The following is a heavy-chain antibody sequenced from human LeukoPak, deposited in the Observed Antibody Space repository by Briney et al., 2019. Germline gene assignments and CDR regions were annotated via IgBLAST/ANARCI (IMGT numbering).Heavy chain of an antibody. CDR2: IYYSGSS. CDR1: GGSISSSSYY. V-gene: IGHV4-39*07. Sequence: SETLSLTCTVSGGSISSSSYYWGWIRQPPGKGLEWIGSIYYSGSSYYNPSLKSRVTISVDTSKNQFSLKLSSMTAADTAVFYCARGDGYAFFDYFDYWGQGTLVTVSS. CDR3: ARGDGYAFFDYFDY. J-gene: IGHJ4*02. D-gene: IGHD5-24*01.